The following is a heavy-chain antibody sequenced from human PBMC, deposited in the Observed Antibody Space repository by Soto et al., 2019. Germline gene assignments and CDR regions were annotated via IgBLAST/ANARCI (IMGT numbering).Heavy chain of an antibody. CDR1: GFPSSTYA. CDR3: TKSDGCGGGARYTGTYYYFDV. V-gene: IGHV3-23*01. J-gene: IGHJ2*01. CDR2: ISESGHHT. Sequence: SLRLSCAASGFPSSTYALNWVRQAPGKGPEWVSTISESGHHTHYADSVKGRFTISRDKSKNTLSLQMNSLRVDDTAIYYCTKSDGCGGGARYTGTYYYFDVWGRGTLVTVSS. D-gene: IGHD3-16*02.